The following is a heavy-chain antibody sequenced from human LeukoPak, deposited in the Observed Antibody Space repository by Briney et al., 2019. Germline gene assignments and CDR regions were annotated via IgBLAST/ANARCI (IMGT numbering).Heavy chain of an antibody. J-gene: IGHJ4*02. D-gene: IGHD5-12*01. V-gene: IGHV4-34*01. CDR2: INHSGST. CDR3: ARANYSSGYTADY. Sequence: PSETLSLTCAVYGGSFSGYYWSWIRQPPGKGLEWIGEINHSGSTNYNPSLKSRVTISVDTSKNQFSLKLSSVTAADTAVYYCARANYSSGYTADYWGQGTLVTVSS. CDR1: GGSFSGYY.